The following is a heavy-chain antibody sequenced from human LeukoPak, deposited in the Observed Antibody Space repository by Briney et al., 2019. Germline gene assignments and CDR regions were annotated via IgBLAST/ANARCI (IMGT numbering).Heavy chain of an antibody. Sequence: ASVKVSCKASGYTFTSYYMHWVRQAPGQGLEWMGIINPSGGSTSYAQKFQGRVTMTRDTSTSTVYMELSSLRSEDTAVYYCARESITMVRGVIEGFDPWGQGTLVTVPS. D-gene: IGHD3-10*01. V-gene: IGHV1-46*01. CDR2: INPSGGST. CDR1: GYTFTSYY. J-gene: IGHJ5*02. CDR3: ARESITMVRGVIEGFDP.